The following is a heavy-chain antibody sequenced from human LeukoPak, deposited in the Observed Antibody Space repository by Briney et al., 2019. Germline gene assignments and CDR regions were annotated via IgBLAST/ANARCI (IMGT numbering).Heavy chain of an antibody. V-gene: IGHV3-74*01. CDR2: INTDGSST. Sequence: GGSLRLSSAASGFTFSSYWMHWVRQAPGKGLVWVSRINTDGSSTSYADSVKGRFTISRDNAKNTLYLQMNSLRAEDTAVYYCARVGRFLEWFPSYFDYWGQGTLVTVSS. CDR3: ARVGRFLEWFPSYFDY. D-gene: IGHD3-3*01. J-gene: IGHJ4*02. CDR1: GFTFSSYW.